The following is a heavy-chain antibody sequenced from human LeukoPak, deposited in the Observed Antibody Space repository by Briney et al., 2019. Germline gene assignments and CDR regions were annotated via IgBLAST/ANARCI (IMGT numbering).Heavy chain of an antibody. Sequence: SETLSLTCTVSGGSISSSSYYWGWIRQPPGKGLEWIGSIYYSGSTYYNPSLKSRVTISVDTSKNQFSLKLSSVTAADTAVYYCARNDYGSGSYYNFFSFFSFDYWGQGTLVTVSS. CDR2: IYYSGST. CDR1: GGSISSSSYY. CDR3: ARNDYGSGSYYNFFSFFSFDY. V-gene: IGHV4-39*01. D-gene: IGHD3-10*01. J-gene: IGHJ4*02.